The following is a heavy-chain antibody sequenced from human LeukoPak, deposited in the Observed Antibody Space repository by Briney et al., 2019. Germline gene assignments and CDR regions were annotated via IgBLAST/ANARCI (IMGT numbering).Heavy chain of an antibody. CDR3: ARISIAAATIDY. Sequence: SETLSLTCTVSGGSIRSRDYYWGWIRQPPVKGLEWIGNIYYLGRTYYNPSLKSRVTLSVDTSKNQFSLKLSSVTAADTAVYYCARISIAAATIDYWGQGTLVTVSS. D-gene: IGHD6-13*01. J-gene: IGHJ4*02. V-gene: IGHV4-39*07. CDR2: IYYLGRT. CDR1: GGSIRSRDYY.